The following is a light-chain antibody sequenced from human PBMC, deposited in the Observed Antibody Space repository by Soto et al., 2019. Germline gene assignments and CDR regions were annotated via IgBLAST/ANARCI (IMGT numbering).Light chain of an antibody. V-gene: IGKV3-20*01. CDR2: AAS. CDR3: QQDGSSLTWT. CDR1: QSVISNY. Sequence: EVVLTQSPGTVSLSPGERVTLSCRASQSVISNYLAWYQQRPGQAPRLLIYAASSRATGIPDRFSGSGSGTDFTLRSSRLEPEDFEVYCCQQDGSSLTWTFGQGTKVE. J-gene: IGKJ1*01.